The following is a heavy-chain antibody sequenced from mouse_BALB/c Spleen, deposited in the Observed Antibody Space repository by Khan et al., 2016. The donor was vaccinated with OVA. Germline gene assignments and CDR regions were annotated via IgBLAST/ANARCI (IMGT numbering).Heavy chain of an antibody. CDR1: GYTFTTAG. J-gene: IGHJ4*01. D-gene: IGHD2-12*01. Sequence: QIQLVQSRPELKKPGETVRISCKASGYTFTTAGMQWVQKMPGKGLKWIGWINTHSGVPKYAEDFKGRFAFSLETSAKTVYLQITNLKNEDTATAFCARGGAADYRNDGGAMEYWGQGTSVTVSS. CDR3: ARGGAADYRNDGGAMEY. V-gene: IGHV9-4*02. CDR2: INTHSGVP.